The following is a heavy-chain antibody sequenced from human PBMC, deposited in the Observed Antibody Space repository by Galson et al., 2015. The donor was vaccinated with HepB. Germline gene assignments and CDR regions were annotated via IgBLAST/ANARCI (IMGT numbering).Heavy chain of an antibody. J-gene: IGHJ4*02. CDR2: ISYDGSNK. V-gene: IGHV3-30*14. CDR1: GFTFSSYA. D-gene: IGHD2-21*02. CDR3: VKDWAYCGGNCYSYFDY. Sequence: SLRLSCAASGFTFSSYAMHWVRQAPGKGLEWVAVISYDGSNKYYADSVKGRFTISRDNSKNKLYLQMSSLRADDTAVYYCVKDWAYCGGNCYSYFDYWGQGTLVTVSS.